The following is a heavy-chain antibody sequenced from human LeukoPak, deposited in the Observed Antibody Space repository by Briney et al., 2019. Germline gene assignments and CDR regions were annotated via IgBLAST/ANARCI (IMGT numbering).Heavy chain of an antibody. V-gene: IGHV3-21*01. D-gene: IGHD2-21*02. CDR2: ISSRSSYI. CDR3: ARDRRIPTANWFDP. J-gene: IGHJ5*02. Sequence: GGSLRLSCAASGFTFSTYTMNWVRQAPGKGLEWVSSISSRSSYIYYADSVKGRFTISRDNAKNSLYLQMNSLRAEDTAVYYCARDRRIPTANWFDPWGQGTLVTVSS. CDR1: GFTFSTYT.